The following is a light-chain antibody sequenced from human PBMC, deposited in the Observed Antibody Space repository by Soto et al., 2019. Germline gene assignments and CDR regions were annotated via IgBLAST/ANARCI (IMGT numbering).Light chain of an antibody. J-gene: IGKJ5*01. CDR2: DAS. CDR3: QQRRNWPPVT. CDR1: QSVSTY. Sequence: EIVLTQSPATLTLSPGERATLSCRASQSVSTYLVWYQQKPGQAPRLLIYDASNRTTGIPARFSGSGSGTDFTLTISSREPEDSAVYYCQQRRNWPPVTFGQGTRLEIK. V-gene: IGKV3-11*01.